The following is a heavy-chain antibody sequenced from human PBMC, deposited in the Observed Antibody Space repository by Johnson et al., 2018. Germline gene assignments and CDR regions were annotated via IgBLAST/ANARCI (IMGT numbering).Heavy chain of an antibody. D-gene: IGHD4-17*01. Sequence: VQLVESGGGVVQPGRSLRLSCAASGFTFSSYGMHWVRQAPGKGLEWMAAISYDGSNEYYADSVKGRFTISRDNSKNTLYLQMNTLRGEDTAVYYCANLRAGNYMDVWGKGTTVTVSS. V-gene: IGHV3-30*18. J-gene: IGHJ6*03. CDR3: ANLRAGNYMDV. CDR2: ISYDGSNE. CDR1: GFTFSSYG.